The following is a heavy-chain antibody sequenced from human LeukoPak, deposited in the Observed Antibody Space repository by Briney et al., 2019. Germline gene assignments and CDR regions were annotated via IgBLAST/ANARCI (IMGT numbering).Heavy chain of an antibody. CDR2: NYHSGST. V-gene: IGHV4-38-2*01. D-gene: IGHD3-22*01. J-gene: IGHJ5*02. Sequence: SETLCLTCAVSDYSITSDNYCGWIRQPPGKGLGWIGNNYHSGSTYSNPSLKSRVTISVDRSKNQFSLKLSSVTAADTAVYYCARTEYYYDGCGYNAMWFDPWGQGTLVTVSA. CDR1: DYSITSDNY. CDR3: ARTEYYYDGCGYNAMWFDP.